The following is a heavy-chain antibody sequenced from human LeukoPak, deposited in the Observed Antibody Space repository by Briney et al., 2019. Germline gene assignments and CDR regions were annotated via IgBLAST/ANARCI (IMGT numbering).Heavy chain of an antibody. CDR1: GYTFTSYY. Sequence: ASVKVSCKASGYTFTSYYMHWVRQAPGQGLEWMGIIKPSGGSTSSAQKFQGRVTMTRDTSTSTVYMELSSLRSEDAAVYYCARDFAYSYGYFFDWGQGTLVTVSS. CDR3: ARDFAYSYGYFFD. D-gene: IGHD5-18*01. V-gene: IGHV1-46*01. CDR2: IKPSGGST. J-gene: IGHJ4*02.